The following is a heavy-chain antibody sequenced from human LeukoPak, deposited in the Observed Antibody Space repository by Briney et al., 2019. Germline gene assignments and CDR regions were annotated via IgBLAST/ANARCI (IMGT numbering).Heavy chain of an antibody. CDR1: GFTFDDYG. CDR3: AGGIAALKY. CDR2: INWNGGST. J-gene: IGHJ4*02. Sequence: GGSLRLSCAASGFTFDDYGMSWVRQAPGKGLEWVSGINWNGGSTGYADSVKGRFTISRDNANNSLYLQMNSLRAEVTDVYYCAGGIAALKYWGQGTLVTVSS. V-gene: IGHV3-20*04. D-gene: IGHD6-13*01.